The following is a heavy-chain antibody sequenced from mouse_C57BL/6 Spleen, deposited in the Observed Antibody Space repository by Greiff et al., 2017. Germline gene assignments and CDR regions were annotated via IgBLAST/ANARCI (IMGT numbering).Heavy chain of an antibody. CDR2: INPNNGGT. Sequence: EVQLQQSGPELVKPGASVKISCKASGYTFTDYYMNWVKQSHGKSLEWIGDINPNNGGTSYNQKFKGKATLTVDKSSSTAYMELRSLTSEDSAVYYCARLYYGYDRAFDYWGQGTTLTVSS. CDR1: GYTFTDYY. J-gene: IGHJ2*01. D-gene: IGHD2-2*01. CDR3: ARLYYGYDRAFDY. V-gene: IGHV1-26*01.